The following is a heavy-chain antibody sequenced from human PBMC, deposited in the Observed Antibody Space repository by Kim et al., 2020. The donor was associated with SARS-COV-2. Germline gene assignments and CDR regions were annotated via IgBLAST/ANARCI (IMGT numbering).Heavy chain of an antibody. D-gene: IGHD6-19*01. Sequence: SETLSLTCTVSGGSISSSSYYWGWIRQPPGKGLEWIGSIYYSGCTYYNPSLKSRGTISVDTSKNQFSLKLSSVTAADTAVYYCASGYISGWTPFDYWGQGTLVTVSS. V-gene: IGHV4-39*01. J-gene: IGHJ4*02. CDR3: ASGYISGWTPFDY. CDR2: IYYSGCT. CDR1: GGSISSSSYY.